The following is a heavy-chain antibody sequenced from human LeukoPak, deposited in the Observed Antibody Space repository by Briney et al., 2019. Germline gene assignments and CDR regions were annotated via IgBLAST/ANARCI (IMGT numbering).Heavy chain of an antibody. V-gene: IGHV1-2*02. Sequence: ASVKISCKTSGYSFTTFGISWVRQAPGQGLEWMGWINPNSGGTNYAQKFQGRVTMTRDTSISTAYMELSRLRSDDTAVYYCASSRYSRGWYALDYWGQGTLVTVSS. CDR2: INPNSGGT. J-gene: IGHJ4*02. D-gene: IGHD6-19*01. CDR3: ASSRYSRGWYALDY. CDR1: GYSFTTFG.